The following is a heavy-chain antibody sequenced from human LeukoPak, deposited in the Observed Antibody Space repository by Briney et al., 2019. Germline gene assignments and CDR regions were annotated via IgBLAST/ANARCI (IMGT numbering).Heavy chain of an antibody. V-gene: IGHV3-7*01. CDR3: ARDPSSLRDSFDY. CDR1: GFTFGSYW. CDR2: IKEDGSEK. J-gene: IGHJ4*02. Sequence: GGSLRLSCTASGFTFGSYWMNWVRQVPGKGLEWVANIKEDGSEKYYVDSAKGRFTISRDNAKNSLFLQMNSLRAEDTAVYYCARDPSSLRDSFDYWGQGTLVTVSS.